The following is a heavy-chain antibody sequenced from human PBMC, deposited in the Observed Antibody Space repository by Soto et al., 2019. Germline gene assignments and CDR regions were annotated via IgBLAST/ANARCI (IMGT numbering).Heavy chain of an antibody. CDR2: INGGGSTT. CDR3: ARDQAAGGTISRYFQD. Sequence: EVQLLESGGGLVQPEGSLRLSCEASGFTFSSYAMSWVRQAPGKGLEWVSGINGGGSTTYYADSVKGRFTISRDNSKNTLYLQVNSLRAEDTAVYYCARDQAAGGTISRYFQDWGQGTLVTVSS. V-gene: IGHV3-23*01. CDR1: GFTFSSYA. D-gene: IGHD6-13*01. J-gene: IGHJ1*01.